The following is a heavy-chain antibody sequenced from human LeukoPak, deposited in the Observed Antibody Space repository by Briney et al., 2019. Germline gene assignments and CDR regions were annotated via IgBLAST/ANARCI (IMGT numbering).Heavy chain of an antibody. Sequence: ASVKVSCRASGFIFTNYYMHWVRQAPGQGPEWMGIINPDTGSTTHAQKFQGRVAMTRDTSTRTIHMELSSLRSEDTAVYYCARGPYFDPAALFYDWGQGTLVSVSS. V-gene: IGHV1-46*01. CDR2: INPDTGST. CDR3: ARGPYFDPAALFYD. D-gene: IGHD3-22*01. J-gene: IGHJ4*02. CDR1: GFIFTNYY.